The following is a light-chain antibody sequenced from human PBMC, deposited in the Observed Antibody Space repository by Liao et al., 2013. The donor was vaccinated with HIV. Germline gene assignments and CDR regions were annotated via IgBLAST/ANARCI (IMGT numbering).Light chain of an antibody. CDR3: QVWDSSSDHLNWV. V-gene: IGLV3-25*02. Sequence: SYELTQPPSVSVSPGQTARITCSGDALPKQYAYWYQQKPGQAPVLVIYKDSERPSGIPERFSGSNSGNTATLTISRVEAGDEADYYCQVWDSSSDHLNWVFGGGTKLTVL. J-gene: IGLJ3*02. CDR2: KDS. CDR1: ALPKQY.